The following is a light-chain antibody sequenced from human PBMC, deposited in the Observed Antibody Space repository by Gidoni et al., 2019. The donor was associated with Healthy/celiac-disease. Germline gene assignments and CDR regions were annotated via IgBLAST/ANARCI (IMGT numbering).Light chain of an antibody. CDR1: PSVSSN. CDR2: GAS. J-gene: IGKJ1*01. CDR3: QQYNNWSWT. V-gene: IGKV3-15*01. Sequence: EIVMTQSPATLSVSPGERATLSCRASPSVSSNLAWYQQKPGQAPRLLIYGASTRATGIPARFSGSGSGTEFTLTISSLQSEDFAVYYCQQYNNWSWTFGQGTKLEIK.